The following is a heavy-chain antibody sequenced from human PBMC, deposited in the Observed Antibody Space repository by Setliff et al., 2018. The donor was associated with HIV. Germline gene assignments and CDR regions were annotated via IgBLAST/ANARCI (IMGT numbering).Heavy chain of an antibody. J-gene: IGHJ5*02. V-gene: IGHV4-31*03. CDR2: IYYSGST. D-gene: IGHD3-22*01. CDR1: GGSIGSGGYY. CDR3: ARSTYYFDSSGYKYNWFDP. Sequence: SETLSLTCTVSGGSIGSGGYYWSWIRQHPGKGLEWIGYIYYSGSTYYNPSFKRRLSISVNTSKNQFSLKLSSVTAADTAVYYCARSTYYFDSSGYKYNWFDPWGQGTRVTVSS.